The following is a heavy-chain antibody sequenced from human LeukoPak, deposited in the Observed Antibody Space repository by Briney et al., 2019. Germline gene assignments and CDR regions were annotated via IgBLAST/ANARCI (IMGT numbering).Heavy chain of an antibody. CDR1: GFTFSSYA. CDR2: ISGSGGST. J-gene: IGHJ6*02. D-gene: IGHD4-17*01. V-gene: IGHV3-23*01. CDR3: ATSYGDYDYYGMDV. Sequence: GGSLRLSCAASGFTFSSYAMSWVRQAPGKGLEWVSAISGSGGSTYYADSVKGRFTISRDNSKNTLYLQMNSLRAEDTAVYYCATSYGDYDYYGMDVWGQGTTVTVSS.